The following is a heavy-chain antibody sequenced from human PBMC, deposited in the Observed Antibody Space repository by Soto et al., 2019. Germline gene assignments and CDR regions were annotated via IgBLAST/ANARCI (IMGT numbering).Heavy chain of an antibody. V-gene: IGHV3-23*01. CDR2: IGGSGDGT. J-gene: IGHJ4*02. CDR1: GFTFSSYT. D-gene: IGHD2-21*02. CDR3: ARAREASLLGVPSSY. Sequence: VGSLGLSCEVSGFTFSSYTMNWVRRAPGKGLEWVATIGGSGDGTYYGDSVKGRFTISRDNSKNTVYLQMNSLRAEDTAIYYCARAREASLLGVPSSYWGQGTLVTVSS.